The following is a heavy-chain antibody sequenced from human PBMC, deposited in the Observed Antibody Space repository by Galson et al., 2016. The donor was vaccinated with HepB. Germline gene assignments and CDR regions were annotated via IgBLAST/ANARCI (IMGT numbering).Heavy chain of an antibody. CDR3: VRDHFYAFDC. V-gene: IGHV3-48*01. CDR1: GFSFSAYS. CDR2: ITNSGSTI. J-gene: IGHJ3*01. Sequence: SLRLSCAASGFSFSAYSMNWVRQAPGKGLEWLSYITNSGSTIFYADSVKGRFIISRDDAKASLYLQMNSLRVGDTAVYYCVRDHFYAFDCWGQGTVVTVSS.